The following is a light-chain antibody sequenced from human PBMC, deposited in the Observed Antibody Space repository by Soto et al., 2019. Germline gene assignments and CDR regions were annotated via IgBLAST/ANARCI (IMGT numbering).Light chain of an antibody. CDR1: QSVSSSY. CDR3: QQYGISPFT. CDR2: GAS. J-gene: IGKJ3*01. Sequence: EIXLTQSPGTLSLSPGERATLSCRASQSVSSSYLAWYQQKPGQAPRLLIYGASSRATGIPDRFSGSGSGTDFTLTISRLEPEDFTVYYCQQYGISPFTFGPGTKVDVK. V-gene: IGKV3-20*01.